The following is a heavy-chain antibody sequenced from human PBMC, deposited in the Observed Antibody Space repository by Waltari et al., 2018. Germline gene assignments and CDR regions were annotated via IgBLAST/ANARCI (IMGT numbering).Heavy chain of an antibody. CDR3: ARIVVVITTRGVDY. CDR1: GGSISSSSYY. Sequence: QLQLQESGPGLVKPSETLSLTCTVSGGSISSSSYYWGWIRQPPGKGLEWIGSIYYSGSTYYNPSLKNRVTISVDTSKNQFSLKLSSVTAADTAVYYCARIVVVITTRGVDYWGQGTLVTVSS. D-gene: IGHD3-22*01. J-gene: IGHJ4*02. V-gene: IGHV4-39*07. CDR2: IYYSGST.